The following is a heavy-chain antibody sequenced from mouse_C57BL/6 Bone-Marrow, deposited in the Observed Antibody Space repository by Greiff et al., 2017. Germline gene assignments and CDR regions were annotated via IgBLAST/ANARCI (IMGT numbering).Heavy chain of an antibody. J-gene: IGHJ4*01. CDR1: GFTFSDYG. CDR2: ISSGSSTI. CDR3: ARDSYAMDY. V-gene: IGHV5-17*01. Sequence: EVKLVESGGGLVKPGGSLKLSCAASGFTFSDYGMHWVRQAPEKGLEWVAYISSGSSTIYYADTVQGRFTISRDNAKNTLFLQMTSLRSEDTAMYYCARDSYAMDYWGQGTSVTVSS.